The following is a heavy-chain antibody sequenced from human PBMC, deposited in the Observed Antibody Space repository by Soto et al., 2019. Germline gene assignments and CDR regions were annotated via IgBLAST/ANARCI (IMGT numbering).Heavy chain of an antibody. V-gene: IGHV3-30*03. J-gene: IGHJ4*02. CDR1: GFTFSNYG. Sequence: QVQLVESGGGVVQPGRSLRLSCAASGFTFSNYGMHWVRQAPGKGLEWVALISSDGSNKYYPDSVKGRFTFSRDNSKTTLYLQVNSLRPEDTGVYYCARDRGWTCAYWGQGTLVTVSS. D-gene: IGHD3-10*01. CDR3: ARDRGWTCAY. CDR2: ISSDGSNK.